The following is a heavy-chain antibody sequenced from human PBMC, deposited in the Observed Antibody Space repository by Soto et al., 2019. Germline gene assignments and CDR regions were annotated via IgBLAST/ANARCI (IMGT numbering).Heavy chain of an antibody. CDR1: GGSISSHY. CDR3: AGDSSSSNGMDV. J-gene: IGHJ6*02. Sequence: SETLSLTCTVSGGSISSHYWSWVRQPAGKGPEWIGRVYTSGGTNYNPSLRGRVTMSVDTSKNQFSLRLSSVTDADTAVYYCAGDSSSSNGMDVWGRGTTVTVSS. V-gene: IGHV4-4*07. CDR2: VYTSGGT. D-gene: IGHD6-6*01.